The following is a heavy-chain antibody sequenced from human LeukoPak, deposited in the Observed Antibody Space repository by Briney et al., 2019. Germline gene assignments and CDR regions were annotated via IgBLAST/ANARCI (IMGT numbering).Heavy chain of an antibody. CDR2: ISFYNGNT. D-gene: IGHD4/OR15-4a*01. CDR3: ARGVSARWVDY. J-gene: IGHJ4*02. Sequence: ASVKVSCKASGYSVTTYGIAWVRQASGQGLEWMGWISFYNGNTKYAQKYQGRVTMTTDTSTSTAYMELRSLRSDDTAVYYCARGVSARWVDYWGQGTLVTVSS. CDR1: GYSVTTYG. V-gene: IGHV1-18*01.